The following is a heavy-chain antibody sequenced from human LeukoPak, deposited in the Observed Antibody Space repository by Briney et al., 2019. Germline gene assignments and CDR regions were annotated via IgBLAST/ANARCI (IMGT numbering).Heavy chain of an antibody. V-gene: IGHV4-61*02. CDR3: ARDGGIVGATMPAEYFQH. J-gene: IGHJ1*01. CDR2: IYTSGGT. CDR1: GGSISSGSYY. Sequence: PSQTLSLTCTVSGGSISSGSYYWSWIRQPAGKGLEWIGRIYTSGGTNYNPSLKSRVTISVDTSKNQFSLKLSSVTAADTAVYYCARDGGIVGATMPAEYFQHWGQGTLVTVSS. D-gene: IGHD1-26*01.